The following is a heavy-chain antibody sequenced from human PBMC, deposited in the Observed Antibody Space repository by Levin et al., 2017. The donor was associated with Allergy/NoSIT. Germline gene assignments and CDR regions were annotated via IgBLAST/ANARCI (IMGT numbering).Heavy chain of an antibody. D-gene: IGHD3-10*01. J-gene: IGHJ5*02. CDR1: GGSFSGYY. Sequence: SETLSLTCAVYGGSFSGYYWSWIRQPPGKGLEWIGEINHSGSTNYNPSLKSRVTISVDTSKNQFSLKLSSVTAADTAVYYCAREGGTYYYGSNWFDPWGQGTLVTVSS. V-gene: IGHV4-34*01. CDR3: AREGGTYYYGSNWFDP. CDR2: INHSGST.